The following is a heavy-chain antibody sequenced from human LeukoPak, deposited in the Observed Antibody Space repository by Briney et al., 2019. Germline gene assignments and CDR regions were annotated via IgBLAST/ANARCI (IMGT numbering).Heavy chain of an antibody. CDR1: GFTFSTYA. J-gene: IGHJ4*02. D-gene: IGHD1-26*01. Sequence: GGSLRLSCAASGFTFSTYAMSWVRQAPGKGPEWVSAISGSGGSTYYADSVKGRFSISRDNSKNTLYLQMNSLRAEDTAVYYCAKVTSGSYSPFDYWGQGTLVTVSS. CDR3: AKVTSGSYSPFDY. V-gene: IGHV3-23*01. CDR2: ISGSGGST.